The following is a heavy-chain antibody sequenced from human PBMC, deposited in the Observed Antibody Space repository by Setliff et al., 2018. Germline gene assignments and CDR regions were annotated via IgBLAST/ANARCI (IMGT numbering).Heavy chain of an antibody. CDR2: ISYSGSF. CDR1: GGSISSGEFY. V-gene: IGHV4-30-4*08. Sequence: SETLSLTCTVSGGSISSGEFYWTWIRQPPGKGLEWIGYISYSGSFYYNASLKSRVSISVDTSKNQFSLQLNSVTAADTAVYYCARLADRHTRDCWGQGTLVTVSS. CDR3: ARLADRHTRDC. D-gene: IGHD2-2*01. J-gene: IGHJ4*02.